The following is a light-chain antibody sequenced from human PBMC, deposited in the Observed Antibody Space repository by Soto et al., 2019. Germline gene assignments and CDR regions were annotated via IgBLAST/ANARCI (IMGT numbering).Light chain of an antibody. CDR2: EVS. V-gene: IGLV2-8*01. J-gene: IGLJ1*01. CDR1: SSDVGGYKY. Sequence: QSVLTQPPSASGSPGQSVTISCTGTSSDVGGYKYVSWYQQHPGKAPKLMIYEVSKRPSGVPDRFSGSKSGNTASLTVSGLQAEDEADYYCSSYTDSNTYVFXSGTKLTVL. CDR3: SSYTDSNTYV.